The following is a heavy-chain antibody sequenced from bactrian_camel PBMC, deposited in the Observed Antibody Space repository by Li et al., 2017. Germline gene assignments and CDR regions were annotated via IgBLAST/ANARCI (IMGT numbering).Heavy chain of an antibody. V-gene: IGHV3S1*01. CDR1: RYTYKRNC. D-gene: IGHD3*01. CDR3: AALRAVRCTWAVLSGGY. CDR2: LWIGGATT. Sequence: QVQLVESGGGSVQAGGSLTLSCAAGRYTYKRNCMGWFRQRPGKDREGLAVLWIGGATTTYADSVKGRFIITRDKAKDLVYLQMNGLQPEDTGMYYCAALRAVRCTWAVLSGGYRGQGTQVTVS. J-gene: IGHJ6*01.